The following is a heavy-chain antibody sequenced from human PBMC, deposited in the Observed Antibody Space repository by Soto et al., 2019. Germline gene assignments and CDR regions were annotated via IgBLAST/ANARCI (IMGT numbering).Heavy chain of an antibody. V-gene: IGHV4-39*01. J-gene: IGHJ4*02. CDR2: IYYSGST. D-gene: IGHD3-3*01. CDR3: ARRLYDFWSGYYFDY. CDR1: GGSISSSSYY. Sequence: NPSETLSLTCTVSGGSISSSSYYWGWIRQPPGKGLEWIGSIYYSGSTYYNPSLKSRATISVDTSKNQFSLKLSSVTAADTAVYYCARRLYDFWSGYYFDYWGQGTLVTSPQ.